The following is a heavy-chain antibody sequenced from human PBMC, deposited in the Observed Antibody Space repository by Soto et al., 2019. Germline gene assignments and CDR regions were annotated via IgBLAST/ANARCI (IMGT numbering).Heavy chain of an antibody. J-gene: IGHJ6*02. Sequence: QVQLVESGGGVVQPGRSLRLSCAASGFTFSSYAMHWVRQAPGKGLEWVAVISYDGSNKYYADSVKGRFTISRDNSKNTLYLQMNSLRAEDTAVYYCARDLSSGWYRAAYGMDVWGQGTTVTVSS. V-gene: IGHV3-30-3*01. D-gene: IGHD6-19*01. CDR1: GFTFSSYA. CDR2: ISYDGSNK. CDR3: ARDLSSGWYRAAYGMDV.